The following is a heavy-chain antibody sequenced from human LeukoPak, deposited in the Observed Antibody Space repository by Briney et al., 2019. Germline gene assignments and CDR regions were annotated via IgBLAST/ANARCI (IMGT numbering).Heavy chain of an antibody. D-gene: IGHD3-10*02. CDR3: ARNPVFNYYVHYFDY. V-gene: IGHV4-39*07. CDR1: GGSISSSSYY. Sequence: SETLSPTCTVSGGSISSSSYYWGWIRQPPGKGLEWIGSIYYSGSTYYNPSLKSRVTISVDTSKNQFSLKLSSVTAADTAVYYCARNPVFNYYVHYFDYWGQGTLVTVSS. J-gene: IGHJ4*02. CDR2: IYYSGST.